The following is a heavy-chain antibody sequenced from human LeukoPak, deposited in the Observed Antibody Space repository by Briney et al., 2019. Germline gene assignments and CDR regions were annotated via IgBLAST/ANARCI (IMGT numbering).Heavy chain of an antibody. D-gene: IGHD3-22*01. CDR3: ARDTKNYYDSSGYNTDRLDY. V-gene: IGHV1-46*01. CDR2: INPSGGST. J-gene: IGHJ4*02. CDR1: GYTFTSYY. Sequence: GASVKVSCKASGYTFTSYYMHWVRQAPGQGLEWMGIINPSGGSTSYAQKFQGRVTMTRDMSTSTVYMELSSLRSEDTAVYYCARDTKNYYDSSGYNTDRLDYWGQGTLVTVSS.